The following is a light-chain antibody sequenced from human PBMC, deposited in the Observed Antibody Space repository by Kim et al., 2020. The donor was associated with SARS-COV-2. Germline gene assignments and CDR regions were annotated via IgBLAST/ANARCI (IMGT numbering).Light chain of an antibody. CDR2: EDD. J-gene: IGLJ2*01. V-gene: IGLV6-57*03. CDR1: GGSIDGNY. CDR3: QSYNRSSVV. Sequence: GKTVTITCTQSGGSIDGNYVQWYQQRPGGVPTTVIYEDDQRPSGVSDRFSGSIDNSSNSASLTISGLKTEDEADYYRQSYNRSSVVFGGGTQLTVL.